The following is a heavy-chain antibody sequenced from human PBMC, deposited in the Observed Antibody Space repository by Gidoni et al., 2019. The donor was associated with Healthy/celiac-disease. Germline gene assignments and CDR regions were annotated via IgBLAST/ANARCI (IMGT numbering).Heavy chain of an antibody. Sequence: EVQLVESGGGGVQPGGSLGLSCAASGFTFDDYAMHWVRPAPGKGLAWVSLIIWDCGSTYYSDSVKVRFTISRDNSKNSLYLQMNILRTEDTALYYCAKGEMALFDYWGQGTLVTVSS. J-gene: IGHJ4*02. D-gene: IGHD2-8*01. CDR3: AKGEMALFDY. CDR1: GFTFDDYA. CDR2: IIWDCGST. V-gene: IGHV3-43*02.